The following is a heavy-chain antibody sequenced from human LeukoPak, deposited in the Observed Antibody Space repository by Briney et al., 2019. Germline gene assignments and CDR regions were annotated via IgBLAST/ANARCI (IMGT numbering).Heavy chain of an antibody. CDR2: IWYDGSNK. J-gene: IGHJ2*01. CDR3: ARDRSMSGWYIDL. CDR1: GFTFSSYG. V-gene: IGHV3-33*01. D-gene: IGHD2/OR15-2a*01. Sequence: SGRSLRLSCAASGFTFSSYGMHCVRQAPGKGLEWVAVIWYDGSNKYYPDSVQGRFTISRDNSKNTLYLQVNSLRAEDTAVYYCARDRSMSGWYIDLWGRGTLVTVSS.